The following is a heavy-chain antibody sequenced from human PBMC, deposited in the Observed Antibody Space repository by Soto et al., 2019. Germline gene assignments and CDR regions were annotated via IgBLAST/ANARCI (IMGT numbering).Heavy chain of an antibody. Sequence: ASVKVSCKVSGYTLTELSMHWVRQAPGKGLEWMGGFDPEDGETIYAQKFQGRVTMTVDTSTDTAYMELSSLRSEDTAVYYCATDLSYYDSSGYPPFDYWGQGTLVTVSS. CDR2: FDPEDGET. D-gene: IGHD3-22*01. V-gene: IGHV1-24*01. J-gene: IGHJ4*02. CDR3: ATDLSYYDSSGYPPFDY. CDR1: GYTLTELS.